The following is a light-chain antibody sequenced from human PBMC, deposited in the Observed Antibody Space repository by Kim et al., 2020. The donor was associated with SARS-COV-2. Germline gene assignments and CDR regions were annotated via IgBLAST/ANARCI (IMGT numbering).Light chain of an antibody. Sequence: SPGERATTPCRASQGVTSSYLTWYQQKPGQAPRLLIYGASNRDTGIPDRVSGSGSGTDFTLTISRLQPEDFAVYYCQQYSSVPITFGQGTRLEIK. CDR2: GAS. CDR3: QQYSSVPIT. CDR1: QGVTSSY. V-gene: IGKV3-20*01. J-gene: IGKJ5*01.